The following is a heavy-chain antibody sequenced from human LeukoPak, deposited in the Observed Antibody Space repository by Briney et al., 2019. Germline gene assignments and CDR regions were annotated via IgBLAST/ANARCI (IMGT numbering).Heavy chain of an antibody. V-gene: IGHV1-46*01. CDR1: GYTFTSYC. Sequence: GASVKVSCKASGYTFTSYCMHWVRQAPGQGLEWMGIINPSGGSTSYAQKFQGRVTMTRDTSTSTVYMELSSLRSEDTAVYYCARDLEAVAGTVGEGYWGQGTLVTVSS. CDR2: INPSGGST. D-gene: IGHD6-19*01. CDR3: ARDLEAVAGTVGEGY. J-gene: IGHJ4*02.